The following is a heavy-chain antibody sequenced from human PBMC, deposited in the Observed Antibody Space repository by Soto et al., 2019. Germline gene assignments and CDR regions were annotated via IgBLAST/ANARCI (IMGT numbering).Heavy chain of an antibody. CDR2: IAYDERKK. CDR1: GFTFSNYA. V-gene: IGHV3-30*04. Sequence: PGGSLRLSCAASGFTFSNYAMHWVRQAPGKGLELVAVIAYDERKKYYAESARGRFTISRDNSKNTLYLQMNNLRAEDTAAYYCVRDLRSGSTNIGLELRHRGQGTLVAVSS. D-gene: IGHD1-26*01. J-gene: IGHJ4*01. CDR3: VRDLRSGSTNIGLELRH.